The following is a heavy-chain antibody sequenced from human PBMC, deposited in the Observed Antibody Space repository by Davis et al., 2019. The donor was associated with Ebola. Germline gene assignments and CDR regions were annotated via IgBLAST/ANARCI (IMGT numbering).Heavy chain of an antibody. V-gene: IGHV4-4*02. J-gene: IGHJ4*02. Sequence: SETLSLTCAVSGVSISSSNRWSWVRQPPGKGLEWIGEIYHSGSTNFNPSLKSRVTISVDKAKNQFSLNLSSVAAADTALYYCARVGSGGNFDYWGQGTLVTVSS. CDR3: ARVGSGGNFDY. CDR2: IYHSGST. CDR1: GVSISSSNR. D-gene: IGHD6-19*01.